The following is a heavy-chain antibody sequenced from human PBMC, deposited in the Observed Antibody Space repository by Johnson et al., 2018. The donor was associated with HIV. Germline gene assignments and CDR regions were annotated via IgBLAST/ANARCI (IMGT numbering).Heavy chain of an antibody. D-gene: IGHD6-6*01. CDR3: ARDRGSSSLDAFDI. Sequence: QVQLVESGGGVVQPGRSLTIYCAVSEFRLSNYAMHWVRLGPGKGLQWVAVISYDGSKKFYAESVRGRFSISRDNAKNSLYLHMNSLRAEDTAVYYCARDRGSSSLDAFDIWGQGTMVTVSS. CDR2: ISYDGSKK. V-gene: IGHV3-30*03. J-gene: IGHJ3*02. CDR1: EFRLSNYA.